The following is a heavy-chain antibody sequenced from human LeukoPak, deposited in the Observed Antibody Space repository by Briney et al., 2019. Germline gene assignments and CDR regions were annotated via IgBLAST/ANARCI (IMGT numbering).Heavy chain of an antibody. J-gene: IGHJ4*02. Sequence: ASVKVSCKASGYTFTSYGISWVRQAPGQGLEWMGWISVYSDNTNYAQKFQGRVTMTTDTSTSTAYVELRSLRSDDTAVYYCARAGPDCSSTSCPFDNWGQGTLVTVSS. V-gene: IGHV1-18*01. CDR3: ARAGPDCSSTSCPFDN. CDR2: ISVYSDNT. CDR1: GYTFTSYG. D-gene: IGHD2-2*01.